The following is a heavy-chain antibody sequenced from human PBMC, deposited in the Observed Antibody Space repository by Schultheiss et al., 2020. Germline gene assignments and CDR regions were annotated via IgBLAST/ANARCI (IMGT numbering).Heavy chain of an antibody. D-gene: IGHD6-19*01. CDR3: ARDRSIAVAGTDY. Sequence: SETLSLTCAVYGGSFSGYYWSWIRQHPGKGLEWIGYIYYSGSTNYNPSLKSRVTISVDTSKNQFSLKLSSVTAADTAVYYCARDRSIAVAGTDYWGQGTLVTVSS. V-gene: IGHV4-59*12. CDR1: GGSFSGYY. CDR2: IYYSGST. J-gene: IGHJ4*02.